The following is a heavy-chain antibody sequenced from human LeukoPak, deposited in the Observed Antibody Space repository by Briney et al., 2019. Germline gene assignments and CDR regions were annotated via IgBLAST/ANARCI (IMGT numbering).Heavy chain of an antibody. CDR1: GYIFTGYY. D-gene: IGHD6-19*01. J-gene: IGHJ4*02. CDR2: INPNSGGT. V-gene: IGHV1-2*02. Sequence: ASVKVSCKTSGYIFTGYYMHWVRQAPGQGLEWMGWINPNSGGTNYAQKLQGRVTMTRDTSISTAYMELSRLRSDDTAVYYCARDSEAVAGHWGQGTLVTVSS. CDR3: ARDSEAVAGH.